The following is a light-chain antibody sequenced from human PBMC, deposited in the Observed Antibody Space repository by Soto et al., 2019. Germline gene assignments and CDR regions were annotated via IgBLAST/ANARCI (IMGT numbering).Light chain of an antibody. J-gene: IGKJ4*01. CDR1: QSVSSS. V-gene: IGKV3-11*01. Sequence: EIVLTQSPATLSLSPGERATLSCRSSQSVSSSLAWYQQKPGQAPRLLTYAASHRATGIPTRFSGSGSGTDFTLTISSLEPEDFAVYYCQQRSDWPPSLTFGGGTKVDIK. CDR2: AAS. CDR3: QQRSDWPPSLT.